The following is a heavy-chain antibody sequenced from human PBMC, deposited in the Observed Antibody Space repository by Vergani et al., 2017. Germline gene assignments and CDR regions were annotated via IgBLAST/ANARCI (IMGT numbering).Heavy chain of an antibody. Sequence: QLQLQESGPGLVKPSETLSLTCTVSGGSISSSSYYWGWSRQPPGKGLEWIGNIYYSGSTYYNPSLKSRVTISVDTSKNQFSLKLSSVTAADTAVYYCARSPQSDYGWLDYWGQGTLVTVSS. CDR2: IYYSGST. J-gene: IGHJ4*02. D-gene: IGHD3-16*01. CDR1: GGSISSSSYY. CDR3: ARSPQSDYGWLDY. V-gene: IGHV4-39*01.